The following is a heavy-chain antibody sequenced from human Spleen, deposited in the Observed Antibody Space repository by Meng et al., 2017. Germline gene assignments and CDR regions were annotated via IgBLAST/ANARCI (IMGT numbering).Heavy chain of an antibody. CDR3: ARQYSSGWNDY. D-gene: IGHD6-19*01. CDR1: GFTFSSYA. Sequence: GESLKISCAASGFTFSSYAMHWVRQAPGKGLEWVAVISYEGSNKYYADSVKGRFTISRDTSKNTLYLQMNSLRDDDTAVYYCARQYSSGWNDYWGQGTLVTVSS. V-gene: IGHV3-30*07. CDR2: ISYEGSNK. J-gene: IGHJ4*02.